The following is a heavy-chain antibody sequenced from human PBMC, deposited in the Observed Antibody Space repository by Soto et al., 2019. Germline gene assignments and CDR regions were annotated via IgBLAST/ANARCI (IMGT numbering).Heavy chain of an antibody. CDR1: GFTFSSYA. J-gene: IGHJ6*02. Sequence: QPGGSLRLSCAASGFTFSSYAMQWVRQAPGKGLEWVAIISFDGSNKYYADSVKGRFTISRDNSKNTLYLQMNSLRAEDTAAYYCAKDLSGFGLGAGTDYYSFYGMDVWGQATTVTVSS. CDR2: ISFDGSNK. D-gene: IGHD6-13*01. CDR3: AKDLSGFGLGAGTDYYSFYGMDV. V-gene: IGHV3-30-3*01.